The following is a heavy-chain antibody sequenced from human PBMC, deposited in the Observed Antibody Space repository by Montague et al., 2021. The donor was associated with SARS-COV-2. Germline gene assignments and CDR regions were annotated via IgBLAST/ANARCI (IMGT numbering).Heavy chain of an antibody. V-gene: IGHV4-59*01. D-gene: IGHD6-6*01. CDR1: GGPISSYY. Sequence: SETLSLTCTVSGGPISSYYWSWIRQPPGRGLEWIGYIYYSGSTXXXPSXXSRVTISVDTSKNQFSLKLSSVTAADTAVYYCARGREYSSSAGFDYWGQGTLVTVSS. CDR3: ARGREYSSSAGFDY. J-gene: IGHJ4*02. CDR2: IYYSGST.